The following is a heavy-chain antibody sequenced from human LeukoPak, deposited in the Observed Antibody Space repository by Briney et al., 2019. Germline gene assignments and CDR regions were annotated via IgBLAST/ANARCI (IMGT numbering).Heavy chain of an antibody. CDR1: GYTFTGYY. Sequence: GASVKVSCKASGYTFTGYYMHWVRQAPGQGLEWMGGIIPIFGTANYAQKFQGRVTITADESTSTAYMELSSLRSEDTAVYYCARVAPRVITYCGGDCYYDAFDIWGQGTMVTVSS. J-gene: IGHJ3*02. V-gene: IGHV1-69*13. CDR2: IIPIFGTA. D-gene: IGHD2-21*02. CDR3: ARVAPRVITYCGGDCYYDAFDI.